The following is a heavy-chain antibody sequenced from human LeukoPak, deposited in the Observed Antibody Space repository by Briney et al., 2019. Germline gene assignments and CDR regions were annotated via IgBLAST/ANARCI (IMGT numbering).Heavy chain of an antibody. Sequence: KPSETLSLTCTVSGGSISSYYWSWIRQPAGKGLEWIGRIYTSGSTNYNPSLKSRVTMSVDTSKNQFSLKLSSVTAADTAVYYCARDFWSGHSIYYYMDVWGKGTTVTVSS. J-gene: IGHJ6*03. CDR1: GGSISSYY. D-gene: IGHD3-3*01. V-gene: IGHV4-4*07. CDR3: ARDFWSGHSIYYYMDV. CDR2: IYTSGST.